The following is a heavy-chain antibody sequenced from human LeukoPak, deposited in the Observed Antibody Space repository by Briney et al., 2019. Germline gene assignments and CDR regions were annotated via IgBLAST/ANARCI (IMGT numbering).Heavy chain of an antibody. CDR2: IKQDGSEK. Sequence: GGSLRLSCAASGFTFSSYWMSWVRQAPGKGLEWVANIKQDGSEKYYVDSVKGRFTISRDNAKNSLYLQMNSLRAEDTAVYYCAGEMATIFNYFDYWGQGTLVTVSS. CDR3: AGEMATIFNYFDY. J-gene: IGHJ4*02. V-gene: IGHV3-7*01. D-gene: IGHD5-24*01. CDR1: GFTFSSYW.